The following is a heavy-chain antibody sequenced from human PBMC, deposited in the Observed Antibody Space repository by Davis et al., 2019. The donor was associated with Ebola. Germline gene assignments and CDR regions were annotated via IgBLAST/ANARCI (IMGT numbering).Heavy chain of an antibody. CDR2: ISGYNGKT. CDR3: ARDDLGVILEV. J-gene: IGHJ3*01. V-gene: IGHV1-18*01. CDR1: GYSFSDYG. D-gene: IGHD3-3*01. Sequence: ASVKVSCKASGYSFSDYGISWVRQAPGQGLKWMGWISGYNGKTNYARKVQGRVTMTSDTSTGTAYMELRSLRSDDTAVYYCARDDLGVILEVWGQGTMVTVSS.